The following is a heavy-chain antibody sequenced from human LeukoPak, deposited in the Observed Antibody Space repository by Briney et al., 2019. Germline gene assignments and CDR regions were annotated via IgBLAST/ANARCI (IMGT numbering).Heavy chain of an antibody. CDR2: INPDGTEK. V-gene: IGHV3-7*01. J-gene: IGHJ5*02. D-gene: IGHD6-19*01. CDR1: GFTFSSYS. Sequence: PGGSLRLSCAASGFTFSSYSMNWVRQAPGKGLEWVANINPDGTEKRYVDSVKGRSTISSDNAKNSLYVQMNSLRAEDTALYCAREGGSGWYSGWFDPWGQGTQVTVSS. CDR3: AREGGSGWYSGWFDP.